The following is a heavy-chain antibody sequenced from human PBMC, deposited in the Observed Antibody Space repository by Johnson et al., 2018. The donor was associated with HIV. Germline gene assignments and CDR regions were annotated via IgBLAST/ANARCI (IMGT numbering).Heavy chain of an antibody. J-gene: IGHJ3*02. CDR1: GFSFDDYA. V-gene: IGHV3-9*01. Sequence: VQLVESGGGVVQPGRSLRLSCAASGFSFDDYAMHWVRQVPGKGLEWVGGLTWNSGRKGYADSVKGRFTISRDNAKNSLYLQMNSLKPEDTALYYCTKGIVVGTPHDAFDIWGQGTMVTVSS. CDR3: TKGIVVGTPHDAFDI. CDR2: LTWNSGRK. D-gene: IGHD2-21*01.